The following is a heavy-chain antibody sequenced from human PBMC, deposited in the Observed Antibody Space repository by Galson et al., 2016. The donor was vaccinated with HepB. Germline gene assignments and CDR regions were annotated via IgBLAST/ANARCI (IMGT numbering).Heavy chain of an antibody. Sequence: SLRLSCAASGFSFGDYPMSWFRQAPGKGLEWVGLIRSKAYGGTTEYAASVKGRFTISRDDSKSIAYLQMNSLKTEDTAVYFCTRVRYSYGRLGLFDYWGQGTLVTVSS. CDR1: GFSFGDYP. CDR3: TRVRYSYGRLGLFDY. CDR2: IRSKAYGGTT. D-gene: IGHD5-12*01. J-gene: IGHJ4*02. V-gene: IGHV3-49*03.